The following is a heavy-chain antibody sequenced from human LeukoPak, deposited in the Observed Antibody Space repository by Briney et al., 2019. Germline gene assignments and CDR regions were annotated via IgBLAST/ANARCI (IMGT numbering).Heavy chain of an antibody. Sequence: XSIRSXYGRWIRXPAXXGVEGVGLIYSRGSTNYNPSLKSRVTMSVDTSKNQFSLKLSSVTAADTAVYYCARDLMCWFDPWGQGTLVTVSS. J-gene: IGHJ5*02. CDR3: ARDLMCWFDP. V-gene: IGHV4-4*07. CDR2: IYSRGST. CDR1: XSIRSXY.